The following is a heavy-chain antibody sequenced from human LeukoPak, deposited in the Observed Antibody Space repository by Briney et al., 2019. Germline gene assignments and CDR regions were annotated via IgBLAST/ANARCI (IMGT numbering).Heavy chain of an antibody. Sequence: GGSLRLSCAASGFTFSNYNMNWVRQAPGKGLEWVSSIRSSTTYVYYADSVKGRFTISKDNAKNSLYLQMNSLRAEDTAVYYCARDSLTMIVGRQKRGLDYWGQGTLVTVSS. D-gene: IGHD3-22*01. CDR2: IRSSTTYV. V-gene: IGHV3-21*01. CDR1: GFTFSNYN. J-gene: IGHJ4*02. CDR3: ARDSLTMIVGRQKRGLDY.